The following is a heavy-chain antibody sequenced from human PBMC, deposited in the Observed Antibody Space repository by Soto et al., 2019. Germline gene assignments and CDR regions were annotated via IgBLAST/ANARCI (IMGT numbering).Heavy chain of an antibody. CDR1: GDGVSSNSAA. J-gene: IGHJ4*02. Sequence: PSQTLSLTCAISGDGVSSNSAAWNWIRQSPSRGLEWLGRTYYRSKWYNEYAVCVKSRITINPETSKNQFSLQLNYVTPEDTAVSYCPRVRAVRGLVEMVLFDYCGQGTLLTVSS. CDR3: PRVRAVRGLVEMVLFDY. V-gene: IGHV6-1*01. CDR2: TYYRSKWYN. D-gene: IGHD3-10*01.